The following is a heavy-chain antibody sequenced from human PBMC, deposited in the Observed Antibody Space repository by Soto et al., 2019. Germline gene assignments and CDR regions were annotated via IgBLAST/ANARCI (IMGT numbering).Heavy chain of an antibody. CDR1: GGSISSGGYY. J-gene: IGHJ4*02. V-gene: IGHV4-31*03. D-gene: IGHD2-2*01. Sequence: SETLSLTCTVSGGSISSGGYYWSWIRQHPGKGLEWIGYIYYSGSTYYNPSLKSRVTISVDASKNQFSLKLSSVTAADTAVYYCARGRSSTSPYPIGYWGQGTLVTVSS. CDR2: IYYSGST. CDR3: ARGRSSTSPYPIGY.